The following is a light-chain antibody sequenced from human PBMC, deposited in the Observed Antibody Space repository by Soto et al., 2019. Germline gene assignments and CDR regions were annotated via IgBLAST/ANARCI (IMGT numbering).Light chain of an antibody. J-gene: IGLJ1*01. CDR1: STSIERNT. CDR3: SSWDDSLHLRYV. Sequence: QSVLTQPPSASGTPGQRVTISCSGDSTSIERNTVSWYQQLPGMAPKLLIYLNSRRPSGVPARFSGSKSGTSASLAISGLQSEEEAEYYCSSWDDSLHLRYVFGTGTKLTVL. V-gene: IGLV1-44*01. CDR2: LNS.